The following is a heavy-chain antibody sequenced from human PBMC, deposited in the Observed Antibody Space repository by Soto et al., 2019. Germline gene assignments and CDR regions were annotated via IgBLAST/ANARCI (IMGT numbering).Heavy chain of an antibody. CDR2: IYYSGST. CDR3: ARGARRYYDNYGPAKNLFDP. D-gene: IGHD3-22*01. J-gene: IGHJ5*02. CDR1: GGSIRSSSFY. V-gene: IGHV4-39*01. Sequence: PSETLSLTCTVSGGSIRSSSFYWGWIRQPPGKGLGWIGSIYYSGSTYYNPSLKSRVTISVDKSKNQLSLNLSSVTAADTAVYYCARGARRYYDNYGPAKNLFDPWGQGTLVTVSS.